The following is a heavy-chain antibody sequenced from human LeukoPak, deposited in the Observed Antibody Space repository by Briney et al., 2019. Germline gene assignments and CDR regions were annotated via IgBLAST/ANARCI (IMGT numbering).Heavy chain of an antibody. CDR1: GFTFGHYG. D-gene: IGHD2-21*02. CDR3: AKKAGFCNSGDCLGGFDL. V-gene: IGHV3-30*02. CDR2: IRYDGNNK. J-gene: IGHJ3*01. Sequence: PGGSLRLSCAVSGFTFGHYGMHWVRQAPGKGLEWVTFIRYDGNNKYYADSVKGRFTISRDNSKNTLYLQMNSLRTEDTAVYYCAKKAGFCNSGDCLGGFDLWGQGTMVTVSS.